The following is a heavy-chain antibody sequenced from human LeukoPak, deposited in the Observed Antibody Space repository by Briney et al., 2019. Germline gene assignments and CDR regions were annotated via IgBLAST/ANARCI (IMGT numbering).Heavy chain of an antibody. V-gene: IGHV3-30*18. Sequence: PGRSLRLSCAASGFTFDDYAMHWVRQAPGKALEGVTVISYDGSNKYYADSVKGLFTISRDNSKNTLYLQMNSLRAEDTAVYYCANGRDFDYWGQGTLVTVSS. CDR2: ISYDGSNK. J-gene: IGHJ4*02. CDR1: GFTFDDYA. CDR3: ANGRDFDY.